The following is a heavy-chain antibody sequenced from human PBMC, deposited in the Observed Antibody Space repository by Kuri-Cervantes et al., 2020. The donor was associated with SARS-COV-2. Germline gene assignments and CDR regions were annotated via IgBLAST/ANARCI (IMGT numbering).Heavy chain of an antibody. V-gene: IGHV4-31*03. CDR2: TYYSGST. D-gene: IGHD5-18*01. CDR3: ARGNELWGNHFDY. J-gene: IGHJ4*02. Sequence: SESLSLTCTVSGGSISSSSYYWGWIRQPPGKGLEWIGYTYYSGSTYYNPSLKSRVTISVDTSKNQFSLKLSSVTAADTAVYYCARGNELWGNHFDYWGQGTLVTVSS. CDR1: GGSISSSSYY.